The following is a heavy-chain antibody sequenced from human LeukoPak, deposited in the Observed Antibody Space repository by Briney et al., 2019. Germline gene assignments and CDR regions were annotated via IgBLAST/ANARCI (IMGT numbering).Heavy chain of an antibody. Sequence: PGGSLRLSCAASGFTFSSYAMSWVRQAPGKGLEWVAVISYDGSNKYYADSVKGRFTISRDNSKNTLYLQMNSLRAEDTAVYYCAKSGIAVAGTDYYGMDVWGQGTTVTVSS. CDR3: AKSGIAVAGTDYYGMDV. V-gene: IGHV3-30-3*02. CDR2: ISYDGSNK. D-gene: IGHD6-19*01. J-gene: IGHJ6*02. CDR1: GFTFSSYA.